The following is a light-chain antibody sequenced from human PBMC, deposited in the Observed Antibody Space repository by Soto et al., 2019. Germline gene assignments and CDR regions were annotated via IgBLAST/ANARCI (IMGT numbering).Light chain of an antibody. J-gene: IGKJ1*01. CDR2: STS. CDR3: QQYGNSPWT. CDR1: QRFGSSN. Sequence: EIVLTQSPGTLSLSPGERGTLSCRASQRFGSSNLAWYQQKPGQAPRLLIYSTSSRATGIPDRFSGSGSGTDFTLTISRLEPEDFAVYYCQQYGNSPWTFGQGTKVE. V-gene: IGKV3-20*01.